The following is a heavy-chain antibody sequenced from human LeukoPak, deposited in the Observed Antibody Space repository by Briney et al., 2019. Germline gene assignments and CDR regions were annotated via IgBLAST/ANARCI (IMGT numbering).Heavy chain of an antibody. J-gene: IGHJ6*03. CDR3: AKDPTRVGNYYYMDV. V-gene: IGHV3-7*03. Sequence: GGSLRLSCAASRFTFSTYWMSWVRQAPGKGLEWVANIKQDGSEKYYVDSVKGRFTISRDNAKNSLYLQMNSLRAEDTAVYYCAKDPTRVGNYYYMDVWGKGTTVTISS. D-gene: IGHD7-27*01. CDR2: IKQDGSEK. CDR1: RFTFSTYW.